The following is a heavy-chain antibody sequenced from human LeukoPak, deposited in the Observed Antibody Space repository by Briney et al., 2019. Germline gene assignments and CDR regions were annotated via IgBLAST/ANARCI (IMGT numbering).Heavy chain of an antibody. D-gene: IGHD3-16*01. CDR2: IYSGGST. Sequence: GGSLRLSCAASVFTRSSYYVSWLRQAPGKGLEWVSVIYSGGSTYYADSVKGRFTISRDNSKNTLYLQMNSLRAEDTAVYYCARDYGDYWGQGTLVTVSS. CDR1: VFTRSSYY. CDR3: ARDYGDY. V-gene: IGHV3-53*01. J-gene: IGHJ4*02.